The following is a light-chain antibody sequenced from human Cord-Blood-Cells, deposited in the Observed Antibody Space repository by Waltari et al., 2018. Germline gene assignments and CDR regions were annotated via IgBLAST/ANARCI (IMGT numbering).Light chain of an antibody. V-gene: IGKV1-33*01. J-gene: IGKJ3*01. CDR1: QDISNY. CDR2: DAS. CDR3: QQYDNLFT. Sequence: DIQMTQSPSSLSASVGDRVPITCQASQDISNYFNWYPQKPGKAPKLLLYDASNLETGCPSMFRASGAGTDVTFTISSLQPEDIATYYGQQYDNLFTFGPGTKVDIK.